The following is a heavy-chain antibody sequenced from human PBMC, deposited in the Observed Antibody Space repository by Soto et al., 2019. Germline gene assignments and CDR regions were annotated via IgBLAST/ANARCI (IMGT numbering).Heavy chain of an antibody. V-gene: IGHV4-59*12. J-gene: IGHJ5*02. CDR3: ARGFCRGTNCFANWFDP. CDR1: TGSLSGSY. CDR2: IHYSGYT. Sequence: SETLSRTCSVSTGSLSGSYWNWIRQAPGKGLEWLGYIHYSGYTKYNPSLKSRVTISVDSSKNQFSLRLSSVTAADSAVYYCARGFCRGTNCFANWFDPWGQGTPVTV. D-gene: IGHD2-2*01.